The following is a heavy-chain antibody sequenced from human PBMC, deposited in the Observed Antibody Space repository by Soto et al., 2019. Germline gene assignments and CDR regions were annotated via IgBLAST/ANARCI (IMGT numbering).Heavy chain of an antibody. V-gene: IGHV3-33*01. D-gene: IGHD6-13*01. Sequence: QVQLVESGGGVVQPGRSLRLSCAASGFTFSSYGMHWVRQAPGKGLEWVAVIWYDGSNKYYADSVKGRFTISRDNSKNTLDLQMNSLRAEDTAVYYCARDSIAAAGISGKDYWGQGTLVTVSS. CDR3: ARDSIAAAGISGKDY. CDR1: GFTFSSYG. CDR2: IWYDGSNK. J-gene: IGHJ4*02.